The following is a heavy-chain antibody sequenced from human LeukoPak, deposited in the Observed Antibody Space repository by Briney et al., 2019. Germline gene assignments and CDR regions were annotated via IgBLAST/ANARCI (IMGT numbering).Heavy chain of an antibody. CDR1: GYSFTSYW. D-gene: IGHD5-24*01. CDR3: ARQMATMGQYYYYGMDV. Sequence: GESLKISCKGSGYSFTSYWIGWVRQMPGKGLEWMGNIYPGDSDTRYSPSFQGQVTISADKSISTAYLQWSSLKASDTAMYYCARQMATMGQYYYYGMDVWGQGTTVTVSS. V-gene: IGHV5-51*01. CDR2: IYPGDSDT. J-gene: IGHJ6*02.